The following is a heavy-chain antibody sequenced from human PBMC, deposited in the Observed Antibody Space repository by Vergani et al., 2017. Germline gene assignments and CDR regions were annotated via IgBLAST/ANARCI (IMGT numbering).Heavy chain of an antibody. Sequence: QVQLVQSGAEVKKPGASVQVSCKASGYTFTSYGISWVRQAPGQGLEWMGWISAYNGNTNYAQKLQGRVTMTTDTSTSTAYMELRSLRSDDTAVYYCARSPFNIKXDYVWGSYAPLLDYWGQGTLVTVSS. CDR1: GYTFTSYG. D-gene: IGHD3-16*01. V-gene: IGHV1-18*01. CDR2: ISAYNGNT. J-gene: IGHJ4*02. CDR3: ARSPFNIKXDYVWGSYAPLLDY.